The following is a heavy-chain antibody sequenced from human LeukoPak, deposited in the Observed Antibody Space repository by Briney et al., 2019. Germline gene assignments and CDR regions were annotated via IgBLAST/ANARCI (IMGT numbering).Heavy chain of an antibody. D-gene: IGHD2-21*01. CDR3: ARAPIVVELNAFDI. J-gene: IGHJ3*02. CDR1: GGSFSSSNW. CDR2: IYHSGST. Sequence: SETLSLTCAVSGGSFSSSNWWSWVRQPPGKGLEWIGEIYHSGSTNYNPSLKSRVTISVDKSKNQFSLKRSSVTAADTAVYYCARAPIVVELNAFDIWGQGTMVTVSS. V-gene: IGHV4-4*02.